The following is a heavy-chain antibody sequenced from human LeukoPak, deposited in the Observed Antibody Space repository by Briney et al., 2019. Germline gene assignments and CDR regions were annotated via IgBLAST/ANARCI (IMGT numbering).Heavy chain of an antibody. CDR2: ISNSGSMI. CDR3: ARGPISGWSADY. Sequence: GGSLRLSCAASEFTFSSYNMNWVRQAPGKGLEWVSYISNSGSMIYYADSVKGRFTLSRDNAKNSLYLQMNSLRDEDTAVYYCARGPISGWSADYWGQGTLVTVSS. CDR1: EFTFSSYN. V-gene: IGHV3-48*02. D-gene: IGHD6-19*01. J-gene: IGHJ4*02.